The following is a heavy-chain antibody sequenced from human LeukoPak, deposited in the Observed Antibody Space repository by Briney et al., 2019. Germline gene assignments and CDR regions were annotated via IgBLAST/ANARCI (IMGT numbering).Heavy chain of an antibody. CDR3: ARRNYDDDGYYFDY. CDR2: IYAGNSDT. Sequence: HGESLKISCKGSGYSFSTCWIGWVRQMPGRGLEWMGIIYAGNSDTRYSPSFQGQVTMSADKSISTAYLQWSSLKASDTAMYYCARRNYDDDGYYFDYWGQGTLVTVSS. D-gene: IGHD4-17*01. CDR1: GYSFSTCW. V-gene: IGHV5-51*01. J-gene: IGHJ4*02.